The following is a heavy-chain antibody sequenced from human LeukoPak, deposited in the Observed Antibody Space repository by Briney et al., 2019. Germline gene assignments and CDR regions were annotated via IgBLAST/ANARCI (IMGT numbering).Heavy chain of an antibody. CDR1: GGSISGGGYY. J-gene: IGHJ4*02. V-gene: IGHV4-61*08. CDR3: ARDLGGGTTDY. Sequence: PSETLSLTCTVSGGSISGGGYYWSWIRQNPGKGLEWIGYIYYSGSTYCNPSLKSRVTISVDTSKNQFSLKLSSVTAADTAVYYCARDLGGGTTDYWGQGTLVTVSS. CDR2: IYYSGST. D-gene: IGHD2-15*01.